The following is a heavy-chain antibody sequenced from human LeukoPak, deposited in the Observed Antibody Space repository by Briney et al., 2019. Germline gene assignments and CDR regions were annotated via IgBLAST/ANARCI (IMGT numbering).Heavy chain of an antibody. Sequence: PSETLSLTCAVYGGSFSGYYWSWIRQPPGKGLEWIGEINHSGSTNYNPSLKGRVTISVDTSKNQFSLKLSSVTAADTAVYYCARGAYCSGGSCDSSYYYYYMDVWGKGTTVTVSS. J-gene: IGHJ6*03. V-gene: IGHV4-34*01. CDR1: GGSFSGYY. CDR3: ARGAYCSGGSCDSSYYYYYMDV. D-gene: IGHD2-15*01. CDR2: INHSGST.